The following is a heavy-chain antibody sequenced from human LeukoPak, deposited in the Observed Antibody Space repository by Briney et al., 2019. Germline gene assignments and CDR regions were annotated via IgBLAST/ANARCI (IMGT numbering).Heavy chain of an antibody. CDR2: ISSSSSYI. J-gene: IGHJ4*02. V-gene: IGHV3-21*01. D-gene: IGHD3-22*01. CDR3: ARDTDYYDSSGYSPSPFDSFDY. CDR1: GFTFSSYS. Sequence: PGGSLRLSCAASGFTFSSYSMNWVRQAPGKGLEWVSSISSSSSYIYYADSVKGRFTISRDNAKNSLYLQMNSLRAEDTAVYYCARDTDYYDSSGYSPSPFDSFDYWGQGTLVTVSS.